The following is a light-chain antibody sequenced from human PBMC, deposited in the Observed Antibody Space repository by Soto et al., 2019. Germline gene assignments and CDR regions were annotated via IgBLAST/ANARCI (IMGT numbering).Light chain of an antibody. Sequence: EIVLTHSPGTLSLSPGERATLSCRASQSVSSSYLAWYQQKPGQAPRLLIYDASSRATGIPDRFSGSGSGTDFTLTISRLEPEDFAVFYCQHYGSSPGTFGQGTRLEIK. CDR1: QSVSSSY. CDR2: DAS. J-gene: IGKJ5*01. V-gene: IGKV3-20*01. CDR3: QHYGSSPGT.